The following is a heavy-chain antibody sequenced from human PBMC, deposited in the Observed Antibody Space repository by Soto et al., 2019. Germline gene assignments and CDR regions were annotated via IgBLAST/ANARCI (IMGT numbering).Heavy chain of an antibody. J-gene: IGHJ4*02. CDR3: ARAFHCSGSPSR. CDR2: ISFDGSYK. D-gene: IGHD6-19*01. CDR1: GFTFSSYG. V-gene: IGHV3-33*01. Sequence: QVQLVESGGGVVQPGRSLRLSCAASGFTFSSYGMHWVRQTPGKGLELVAVISFDGSYKYYVDSVKGRFTISRDNSKNLVYLQMTSLRAEDTAVYYCARAFHCSGSPSRWGQGTLFTVSS.